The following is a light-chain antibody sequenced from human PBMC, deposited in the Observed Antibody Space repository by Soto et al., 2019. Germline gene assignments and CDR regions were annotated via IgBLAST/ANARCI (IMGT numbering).Light chain of an antibody. CDR2: EVT. CDR1: SSDVRGYDY. V-gene: IGLV2-14*01. CDR3: TSYTSTSTYV. J-gene: IGLJ1*01. Sequence: QSVLTQPASVSGSPGQSITISCTGTSSDVRGYDYVSWYQQHPGKAPKFMIYEVTNRPSGVSHRFSGSKSGNTASLTISGLQAEDEADYYCTSYTSTSTYVFGTGTKVTVL.